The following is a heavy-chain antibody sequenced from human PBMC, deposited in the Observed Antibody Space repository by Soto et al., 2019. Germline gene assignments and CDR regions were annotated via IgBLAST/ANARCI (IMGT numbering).Heavy chain of an antibody. D-gene: IGHD3-9*01. CDR2: ISYDGSNK. CDR1: GFTFSSYG. J-gene: IGHJ4*02. Sequence: GGSLRLSCAASGFTFSSYGMHWVRQAPGKGLEWVAVISYDGSNKYYADSVKGRFTISRDNSKNTLYLQMNSLRAEDTAVYYCAKGPYYDILTGYYARGFDYWGQGTLVTVSS. CDR3: AKGPYYDILTGYYARGFDY. V-gene: IGHV3-30*18.